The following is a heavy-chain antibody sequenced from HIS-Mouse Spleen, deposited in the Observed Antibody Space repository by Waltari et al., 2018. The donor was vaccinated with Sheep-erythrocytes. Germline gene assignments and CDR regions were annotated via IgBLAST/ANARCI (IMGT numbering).Heavy chain of an antibody. J-gene: IGHJ4*02. D-gene: IGHD1-26*01. CDR3: ARVASGATFDY. CDR2: ISSGSSYI. CDR1: GFTFSSYS. Sequence: EVQLVESGGGLVKPGGSLRLSCAASGFTFSSYSMNWVRQAPGKGLGWVSSISSGSSYIYYADSVKGRFTISRDNAKNSLYLQMNSLRAEYTAVYYCARVASGATFDYWGQGTLVTVSS. V-gene: IGHV3-21*01.